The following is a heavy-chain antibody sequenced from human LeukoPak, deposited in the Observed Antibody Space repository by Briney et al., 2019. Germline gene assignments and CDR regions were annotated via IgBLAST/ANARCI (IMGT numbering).Heavy chain of an antibody. CDR2: FDPEDGET. CDR1: GYTLTELS. Sequence: GASVKVSCKVSGYTLTELSMHWVRQAPGKGLEWMGGFDPEDGETIYAQKFQGRVTMTRDTSTSTVYMELSSLRSEDTAVYYCARDSWRYFDWSPLYYYGMDVWGQGTTVTVSS. D-gene: IGHD3-9*01. J-gene: IGHJ6*02. CDR3: ARDSWRYFDWSPLYYYGMDV. V-gene: IGHV1-24*01.